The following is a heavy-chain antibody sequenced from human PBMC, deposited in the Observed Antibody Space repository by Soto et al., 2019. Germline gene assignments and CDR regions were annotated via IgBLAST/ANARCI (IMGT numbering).Heavy chain of an antibody. CDR2: IYYSGST. D-gene: IGHD3-9*01. CDR3: ARGKYYDSLNGYPIGHFDY. V-gene: IGHV4-31*03. Sequence: QVQLQESGPGLVKPSQTLSLTCTVSGGSISSGGYYWSWIRQHPGKGLEWIGYIYYSGSTYYNPSLKSRVTISVDTSKNQCSLKLSSVTAADTAVYYCARGKYYDSLNGYPIGHFDYWGQGTLVTVSS. J-gene: IGHJ4*02. CDR1: GGSISSGGYY.